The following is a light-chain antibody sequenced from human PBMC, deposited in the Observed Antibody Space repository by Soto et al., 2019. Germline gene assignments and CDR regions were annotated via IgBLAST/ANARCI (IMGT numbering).Light chain of an antibody. V-gene: IGKV3-15*01. CDR3: QEYNNWPQT. CDR2: YAS. Sequence: VLTQTPATLSLSPGERATLSCRASQTVSRYLAWYQQKPGQAPRLVIYYASNRATGIPARFSGSGSGTEFTLTISSLQSEDFAVYYCQEYNNWPQTFGQGTKLEIK. CDR1: QTVSRY. J-gene: IGKJ2*01.